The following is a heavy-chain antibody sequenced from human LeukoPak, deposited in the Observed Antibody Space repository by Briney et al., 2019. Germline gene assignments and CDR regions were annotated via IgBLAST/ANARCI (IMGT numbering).Heavy chain of an antibody. D-gene: IGHD2-2*01. CDR1: GGTFSSYA. V-gene: IGHV1-69*04. Sequence: GSSVKVSCKASGGTFSSYAISWVRQAPGQGLEWMGRIIPILGIANYAQKFQGRVTITADKSTSTAYMELSSLRSEDTAVYYCATSPAASRIGNWCFDLWGRGTLVTVSS. J-gene: IGHJ2*01. CDR2: IIPILGIA. CDR3: ATSPAASRIGNWCFDL.